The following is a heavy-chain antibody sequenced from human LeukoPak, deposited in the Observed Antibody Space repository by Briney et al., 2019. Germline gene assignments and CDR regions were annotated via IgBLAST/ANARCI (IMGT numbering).Heavy chain of an antibody. V-gene: IGHV5-51*01. CDR1: GYSFTSYW. CDR3: ARTYYDILTGRRGHAFDI. D-gene: IGHD3-9*01. J-gene: IGHJ3*02. CDR2: IYPGDSDT. Sequence: GESLKISCKGSGYSFTSYWIGWVRQMPGKGLEWMGIIYPGDSDTRYSPSFQGQVTISADKSISTAYLQWSSLKASDTAMYYCARTYYDILTGRRGHAFDIWGQGTMVTVSS.